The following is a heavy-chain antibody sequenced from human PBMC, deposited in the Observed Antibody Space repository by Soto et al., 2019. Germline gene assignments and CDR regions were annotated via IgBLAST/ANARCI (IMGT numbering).Heavy chain of an antibody. CDR3: AAVSTMVRGVISNWFDP. J-gene: IGHJ5*02. D-gene: IGHD3-10*01. V-gene: IGHV1-58*02. CDR1: GFTFTSSA. Sequence: QLQLVQSGPEVKKPGTSVEVSCKASGFTFTSSAMQWVRQARGQRLEWIGWIVVGSGNTNYAQKFQERVTITRDMSTSTAYMELSSLRSEDTAVYYCAAVSTMVRGVISNWFDPWGQGTLVTVSS. CDR2: IVVGSGNT.